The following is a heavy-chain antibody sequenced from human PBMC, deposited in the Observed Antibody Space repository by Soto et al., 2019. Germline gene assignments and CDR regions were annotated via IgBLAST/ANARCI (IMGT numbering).Heavy chain of an antibody. D-gene: IGHD3-22*01. CDR2: MNPNSGNT. CDR1: GYTFTSYD. Sequence: QVQLVQSGAEVKKPGASVKVSCKASGYTFTSYDINWVRQATGQGLEWMGWMNPNSGNTGYAQKFQGRVTMTRNTSISTAYMELSSLRSEDTAVYYCAGAHYYDSSGYYPNFDYWGQGTLVTVSS. CDR3: AGAHYYDSSGYYPNFDY. V-gene: IGHV1-8*01. J-gene: IGHJ4*02.